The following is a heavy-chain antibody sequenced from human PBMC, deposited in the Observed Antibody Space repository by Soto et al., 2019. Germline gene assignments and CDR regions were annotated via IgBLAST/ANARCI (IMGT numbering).Heavy chain of an antibody. D-gene: IGHD1-26*01. J-gene: IGHJ3*02. CDR2: ISYDGSNK. CDR1: GFTFSSYG. CDR3: AKGVGAKGWVAFDI. V-gene: IGHV3-30*18. Sequence: QVQLVESGGGVVQPGRSLRLSCAASGFTFSSYGMHWVRQAPGKGLEWVAVISYDGSNKYYADSVKGRFTISRDNSKNTLYLQMNSLRAEDTAVYYCAKGVGAKGWVAFDIWGQGTMVTVSS.